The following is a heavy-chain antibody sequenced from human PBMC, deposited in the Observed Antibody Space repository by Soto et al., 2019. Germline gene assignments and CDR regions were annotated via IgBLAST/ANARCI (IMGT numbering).Heavy chain of an antibody. CDR2: INHSGST. V-gene: IGHV4-34*01. Sequence: SETLSLTCAVYGGSFSGYYWSWIRQPPGKGLEWIGEINHSGSTNYNPSLKSRVTISVDTSKNQFSLKLSSVTAADTAVYYCARGIYCSSTSCYPLDYWGQGTLVTSPQ. CDR3: ARGIYCSSTSCYPLDY. D-gene: IGHD2-2*01. CDR1: GGSFSGYY. J-gene: IGHJ4*02.